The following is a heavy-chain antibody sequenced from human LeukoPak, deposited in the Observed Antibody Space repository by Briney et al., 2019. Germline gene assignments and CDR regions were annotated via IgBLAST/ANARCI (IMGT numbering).Heavy chain of an antibody. J-gene: IGHJ3*02. D-gene: IGHD2-2*02. V-gene: IGHV4-59*01. CDR3: ARGPLGFCTTSGCSTDAFDI. CDR2: VYYSGST. Sequence: SETLSLTCIVPAGSIRNYYWSWIRQPPGQGLEWIGYVYYSGSTDYNPSLQSRVTISVDIPKKHFSLKLTSVTAADTAVYYCARGPLGFCTTSGCSTDAFDIWGQGTMVTVSS. CDR1: AGSIRNYY.